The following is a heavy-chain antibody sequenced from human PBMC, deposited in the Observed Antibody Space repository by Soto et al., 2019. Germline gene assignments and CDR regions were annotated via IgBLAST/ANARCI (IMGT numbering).Heavy chain of an antibody. Sequence: QVQLVKPGGAWAHPGRPLRLSCAPSGFTFSSYAMHWVPQAPGKGLEWVAVISYDGSNKYYADSVKGRFTISRDNSKNTLYLQMNSLRAEDTAVYYCAREAVVTDYWGQGTLVTVSS. D-gene: IGHD3-22*01. CDR3: AREAVVTDY. CDR2: ISYDGSNK. V-gene: IGHV3-30-3*01. J-gene: IGHJ4*02. CDR1: GFTFSSYA.